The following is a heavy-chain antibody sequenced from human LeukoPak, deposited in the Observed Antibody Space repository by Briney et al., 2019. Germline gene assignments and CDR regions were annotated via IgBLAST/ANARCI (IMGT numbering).Heavy chain of an antibody. Sequence: ASVKVSCTASGGTFSSYAISWVRQAPGQGLEWMGRIIPILGIANYAQKFQGRVTITADKSTSTAYMELSSLRSEDTAVYYCARGDYGDYSFDYWGQGTLVTVSS. D-gene: IGHD4-17*01. CDR2: IIPILGIA. J-gene: IGHJ4*02. CDR1: GGTFSSYA. V-gene: IGHV1-69*04. CDR3: ARGDYGDYSFDY.